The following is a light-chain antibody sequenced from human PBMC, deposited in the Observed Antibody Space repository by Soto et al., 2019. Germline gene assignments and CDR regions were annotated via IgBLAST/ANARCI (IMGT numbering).Light chain of an antibody. V-gene: IGLV1-40*01. CDR2: GNS. CDR3: QSYDSSLRYV. CDR1: SSNIGAGYD. J-gene: IGLJ1*01. Sequence: QSVLTQPPSVSWATGQRVTISCTGSSSNIGAGYDVHWYQQLPGTAPKLLIYGNSNRPSGVPDRFSGSKSGTSASLAITGLQAEDEADYYCQSYDSSLRYVVGTGTKVTVL.